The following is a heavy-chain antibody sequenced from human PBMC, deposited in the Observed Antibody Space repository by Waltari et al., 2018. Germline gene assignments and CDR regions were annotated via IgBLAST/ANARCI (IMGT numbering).Heavy chain of an antibody. CDR1: GGTFSSYA. V-gene: IGHV1-69*08. CDR3: ARVLAVAAAAEEATYYYYYGMDV. J-gene: IGHJ6*02. D-gene: IGHD6-13*01. CDR2: IIPIFGTA. Sequence: QVQLVQSGAEVKKPGSSVKVSCKASGGTFSSYAISWVRQAPGQGLEWMGRIIPIFGTANYAQKFQGRVTITADKSTSTAYMELSSLRSEDTAVYYCARVLAVAAAAEEATYYYYYGMDVWGQGTTVTVSS.